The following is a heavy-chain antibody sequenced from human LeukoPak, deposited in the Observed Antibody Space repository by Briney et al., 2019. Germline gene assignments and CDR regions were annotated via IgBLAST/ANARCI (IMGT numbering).Heavy chain of an antibody. D-gene: IGHD6-19*01. J-gene: IGHJ4*02. Sequence: SETLSLTCTVSGGSVSSYYWSWIRQPPGKGLEWIGYIYYSGSTNYNPSLKSRVTISVDTSKNQFSLKLSSVTAADTAVYYCARSYSSGWSDYWGQGTLVTVSS. CDR1: GGSVSSYY. CDR2: IYYSGST. V-gene: IGHV4-59*08. CDR3: ARSYSSGWSDY.